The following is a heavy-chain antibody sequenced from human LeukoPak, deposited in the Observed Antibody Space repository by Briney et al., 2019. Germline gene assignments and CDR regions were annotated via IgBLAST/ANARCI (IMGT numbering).Heavy chain of an antibody. J-gene: IGHJ4*02. CDR3: TRGTSGYYTSADY. CDR1: GFTFSSYS. V-gene: IGHV3-49*04. D-gene: IGHD3-22*01. CDR2: VRSKAYGGTT. Sequence: PGGSLRLSCAASGFTFSSYSMNWVRQAPGKGLEWVGFVRSKAYGGTTQYAASVKGRFTISRDDSKSIAYLQMNSLKTDDTAVYYCTRGTSGYYTSADYWGQGTLVTVSS.